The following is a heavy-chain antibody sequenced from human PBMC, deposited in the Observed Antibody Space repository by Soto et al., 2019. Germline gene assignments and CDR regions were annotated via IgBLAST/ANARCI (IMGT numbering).Heavy chain of an antibody. J-gene: IGHJ3*02. D-gene: IGHD3-3*01. CDR1: GGSISSGGYY. CDR2: IYYSGST. Sequence: QVQLQESGPGLVKPSQTLSLTCTVSGGSISSGGYYWSWIRQHPGKGLEWIGYIYYSGSTYYNPSLKGRVTISVDTSKNQSSLKLSSVTAADTAVYYCARDGDGDGAFDIWGQGTMVTVSS. V-gene: IGHV4-31*03. CDR3: ARDGDGDGAFDI.